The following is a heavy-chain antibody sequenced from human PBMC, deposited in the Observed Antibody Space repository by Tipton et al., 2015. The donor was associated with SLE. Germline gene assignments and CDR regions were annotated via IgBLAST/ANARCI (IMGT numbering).Heavy chain of an antibody. J-gene: IGHJ6*03. CDR3: ARDPYSSSWYRYYYMDV. V-gene: IGHV3-30*04. Sequence: RSLRLSCAASGFTFSSYAMHWVRQAPGKGLEWVAVISYDGSNKYYADSVKGRFTISRDNSKNTLYLQMNSLRAEDTAVYYCARDPYSSSWYRYYYMDVWGKGTTVTVSS. D-gene: IGHD6-13*01. CDR1: GFTFSSYA. CDR2: ISYDGSNK.